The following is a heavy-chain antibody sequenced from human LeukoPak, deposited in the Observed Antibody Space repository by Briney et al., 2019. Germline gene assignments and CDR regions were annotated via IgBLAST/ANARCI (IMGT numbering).Heavy chain of an antibody. CDR2: ISGSGGST. CDR1: GFTFSSYA. CDR3: AKGETGYFGY. J-gene: IGHJ4*02. D-gene: IGHD7-27*01. V-gene: IGHV3-23*01. Sequence: GGSLRLPCAASGFTFSSYAMSWVRQAPGKGLEWVSAISGSGGSTYCADSVKGRFTISRDNSKNTLYLQMNSLRAEDTAVYYCAKGETGYFGYWGQETLVTVSS.